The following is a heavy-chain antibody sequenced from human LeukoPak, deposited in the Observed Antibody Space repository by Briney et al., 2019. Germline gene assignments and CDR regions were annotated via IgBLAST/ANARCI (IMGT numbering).Heavy chain of an antibody. V-gene: IGHV3-23*01. CDR3: AKDLRDSSSRGPDFDY. CDR1: GFTFSSYA. D-gene: IGHD6-13*01. J-gene: IGHJ4*02. CDR2: ISGSGGST. Sequence: GGSLRLSCAASGFTFSSYAMSWVRQAPGKGLEWVSAISGSGGSTYYADSVKGRFTISRDNSKNTLYLQMNSLRAEDTAVYYCAKDLRDSSSRGPDFDYWGQGTLVTVSS.